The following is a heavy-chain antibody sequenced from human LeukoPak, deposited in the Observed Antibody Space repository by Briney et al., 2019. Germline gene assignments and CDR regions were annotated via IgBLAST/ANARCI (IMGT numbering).Heavy chain of an antibody. Sequence: PGRSLRLSCAASGFTFSSYGMHWVRQAPGKGLEWVAVISYDGSNKYYADSVKGQFTISRDNSKNTLYLQMSSLRAEDTAVYYCARDNIVEMATFDYWGQGTLVTVSS. J-gene: IGHJ4*02. CDR3: ARDNIVEMATFDY. D-gene: IGHD5-24*01. V-gene: IGHV3-30*03. CDR2: ISYDGSNK. CDR1: GFTFSSYG.